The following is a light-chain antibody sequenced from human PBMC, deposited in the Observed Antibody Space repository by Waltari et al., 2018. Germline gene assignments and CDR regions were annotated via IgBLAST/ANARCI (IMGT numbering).Light chain of an antibody. Sequence: EIVLTQSPGTLSLPPGERATLSCRANQSVSRTLAWYQQKPGQAPRLLIFGASNSATGIPDRFSGSGYGTDSSLIITKLEPEDSAMYYCQHYVRLPATFGQGTKVEIK. CDR3: QHYVRLPAT. CDR2: GAS. J-gene: IGKJ1*01. V-gene: IGKV3-20*01. CDR1: QSVSRT.